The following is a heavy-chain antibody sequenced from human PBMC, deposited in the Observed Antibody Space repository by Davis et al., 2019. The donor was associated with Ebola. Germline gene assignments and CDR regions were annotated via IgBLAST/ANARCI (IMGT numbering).Heavy chain of an antibody. J-gene: IGHJ5*02. CDR2: ISDSSTTI. CDR3: AKDRLRLWLGES. V-gene: IGHV3-48*01. D-gene: IGHD3-10*01. Sequence: GGSLRLSCAASGFTFSAYSMNWVRQAPGKGLEWVSYISDSSTTIYYADSVKGRFTISRDNAKNTLYLQMNSLRAEDTAVYYCAKDRLRLWLGESSGQGTLVTISS. CDR1: GFTFSAYS.